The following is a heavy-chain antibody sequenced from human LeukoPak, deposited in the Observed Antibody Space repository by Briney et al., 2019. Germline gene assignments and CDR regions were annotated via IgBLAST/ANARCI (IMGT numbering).Heavy chain of an antibody. CDR2: ISAYNGNT. V-gene: IGHV1-18*01. J-gene: IGHJ6*02. D-gene: IGHD3-10*01. CDR1: GYTFTSYG. Sequence: ASVKVSCKASGYTFTSYGISWVRQAPGQGLEWMGWISAYNGNTNYAQKLQGRVTITADESTTTAYMELSGLMSDDTAVYYCAKVLWFGEAYYHYGMDVWGQGTTVTVSS. CDR3: AKVLWFGEAYYHYGMDV.